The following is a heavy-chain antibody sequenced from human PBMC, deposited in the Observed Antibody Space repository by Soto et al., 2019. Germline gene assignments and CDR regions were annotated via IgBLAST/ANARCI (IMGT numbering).Heavy chain of an antibody. J-gene: IGHJ6*03. CDR2: ISGSGIST. CDR1: GFTFSTYT. CDR3: VKVPLITASYYYQDIDV. V-gene: IGHV3-23*01. Sequence: EVQLLESGGGLVQPGGSLRLSCAASGFTFSTYTMNWVRQAPGKGLEWVSGISGSGISTFYVDTVKGRFTISRDNSKNTVFLKINSLIDEDTARYECVKVPLITASYYYQDIDVWGQGTTVTVSS.